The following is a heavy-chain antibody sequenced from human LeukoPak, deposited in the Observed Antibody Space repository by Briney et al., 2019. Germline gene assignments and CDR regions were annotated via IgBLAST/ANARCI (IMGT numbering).Heavy chain of an antibody. V-gene: IGHV4-59*08. CDR1: GGSISSYY. Sequence: SETLSLTCTVSGGSISSYYWSWIRRPPGKGLEWIGHIYYSGSTNYKPSLKSRVTISVDTSKNQFSLKLSSVTAADTAVYYCARANQPLSHFDYWGQGTLVTVSS. D-gene: IGHD2-2*01. J-gene: IGHJ4*02. CDR3: ARANQPLSHFDY. CDR2: IYYSGST.